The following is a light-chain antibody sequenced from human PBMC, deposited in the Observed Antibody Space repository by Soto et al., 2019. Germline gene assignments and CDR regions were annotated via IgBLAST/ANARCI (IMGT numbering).Light chain of an antibody. CDR1: QSVSNNY. CDR2: GAS. V-gene: IGKV3-20*01. J-gene: IGKJ1*01. CDR3: QQYGSSGT. Sequence: GEKATLSCRASQSVSNNYLAWYQQKPGQAPRLLIYGASNRATGIPDRFSGSVSGTDFTLTISILEPEDFAVYYCQQYGSSGTFGQGTKVDIK.